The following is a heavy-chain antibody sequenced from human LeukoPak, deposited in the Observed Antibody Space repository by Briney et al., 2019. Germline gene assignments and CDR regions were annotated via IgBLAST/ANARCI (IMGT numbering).Heavy chain of an antibody. V-gene: IGHV3-33*01. J-gene: IGHJ4*02. CDR3: ARADKDGYGFFGFDY. Sequence: PGGSLRLSCAASGFTFSSYGMHWVRQAPGKGLEWVAVIWYDGSNKYYADSVKGRFTISRDNAKNSLYLQINSLRAEDTALYYCARADKDGYGFFGFDYWGQGTLVTVSS. CDR2: IWYDGSNK. D-gene: IGHD5-18*01. CDR1: GFTFSSYG.